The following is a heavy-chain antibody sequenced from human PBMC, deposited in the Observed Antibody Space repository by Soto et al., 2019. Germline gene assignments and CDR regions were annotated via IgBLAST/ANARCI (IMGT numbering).Heavy chain of an antibody. Sequence: SETLSLTCAVYGGSFSGYYWTWIRQPPGTGLEWIGEINHSGSTNYNPSLKSRVTISVDTSKNQFSLKLTSVTAADTAVYYCANEKTYSSSWYGFDYWGQGTLVPVSS. CDR1: GGSFSGYY. J-gene: IGHJ4*02. CDR3: ANEKTYSSSWYGFDY. CDR2: INHSGST. D-gene: IGHD6-13*01. V-gene: IGHV4-34*01.